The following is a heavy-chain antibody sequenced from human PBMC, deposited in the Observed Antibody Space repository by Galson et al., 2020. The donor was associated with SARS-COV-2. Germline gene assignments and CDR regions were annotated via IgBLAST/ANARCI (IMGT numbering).Heavy chain of an antibody. D-gene: IGHD3-3*01. CDR2: IDPSDSYT. V-gene: IGHV5-10-1*01. CDR3: ARGSGYYNLKGHDAFDI. J-gene: IGHJ3*02. CDR1: GYSFTSYW. Sequence: HGESLKISCQGSGYSFTSYWLSWVRQVPGKGLEWMGRIDPSDSYTNYSPSFQGHVTISADKSISTAYLQWNSLKASDTAMYYCARGSGYYNLKGHDAFDIWGQGTMVTVSS.